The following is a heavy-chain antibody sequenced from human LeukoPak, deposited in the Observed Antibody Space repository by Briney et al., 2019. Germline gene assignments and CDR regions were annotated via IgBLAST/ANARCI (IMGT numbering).Heavy chain of an antibody. J-gene: IGHJ4*02. CDR1: VGSISSGDYY. CDR2: IYYSGDT. V-gene: IGHV4-31*02. CDR3: ARAPRHTNSWYYFDY. D-gene: IGHD2-2*01. Sequence: PSGTLSLTCAVSVGSISSGDYYWSWIRQHPGKGLEWIGYIYYSGDTNYNPSLKSRVTISMDTSGNQFSLKLSSVTAADTAVYYCARAPRHTNSWYYFDYWGQGTLVSVSS.